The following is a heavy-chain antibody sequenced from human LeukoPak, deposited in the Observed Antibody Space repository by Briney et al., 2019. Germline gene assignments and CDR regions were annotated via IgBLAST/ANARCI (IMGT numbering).Heavy chain of an antibody. CDR1: GYTFTSYY. CDR3: ASCPPGEWSAGGWFDP. Sequence: ASVKVSCKASGYTFTSYYMPWVRQAPGQGLEWMGIINPSGGSTSYAQKFQGRVTMTRDTSTSTVYMELSSLRSEDTAVYYCASCPPGEWSAGGWFDPWGQGTLVTVSS. V-gene: IGHV1-46*01. CDR2: INPSGGST. D-gene: IGHD3-10*01. J-gene: IGHJ5*02.